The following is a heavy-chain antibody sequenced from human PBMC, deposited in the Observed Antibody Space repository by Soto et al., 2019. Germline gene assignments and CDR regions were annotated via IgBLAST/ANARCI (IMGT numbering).Heavy chain of an antibody. Sequence: QVQLQQWGAGLLKPSETLSLTCAVYGGFVSSGSYYWSWIRQPPGKGLEWIGEMSHSGGTHFNPTLKSRITIEVDTSKNQFSLKMSSVTAAYTALYYCARVERGTATTVVDAFDIWGPGTMVTVSS. CDR2: MSHSGGT. J-gene: IGHJ3*02. CDR3: ARVERGTATTVVDAFDI. CDR1: GGFVSSGSYY. D-gene: IGHD1-1*01. V-gene: IGHV4-34*01.